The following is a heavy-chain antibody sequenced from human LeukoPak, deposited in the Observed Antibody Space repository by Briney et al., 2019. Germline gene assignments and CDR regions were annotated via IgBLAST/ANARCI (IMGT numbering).Heavy chain of an antibody. CDR3: ARDQEDYYDSSGYYPNFDY. J-gene: IGHJ4*02. CDR1: GYTFTSYY. D-gene: IGHD3-22*01. Sequence: ASVKVSCKASGYTFTSYYMHWVRQAPGQGLEWMGIINPSGGSTSYAQKFQGRVTMTRDTSTSTVYMELSSLRSEDTAVYYCARDQEDYYDSSGYYPNFDYWGQGTLVTVSS. CDR2: INPSGGST. V-gene: IGHV1-46*01.